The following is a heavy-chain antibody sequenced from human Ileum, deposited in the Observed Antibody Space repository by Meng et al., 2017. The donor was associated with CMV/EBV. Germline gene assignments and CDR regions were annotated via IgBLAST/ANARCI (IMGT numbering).Heavy chain of an antibody. V-gene: IGHV3-23*01. J-gene: IGHJ2*01. CDR3: ARDWGSGWFKSNYWYFDV. Sequence: GESLKISCAASGYTFTSYAMSWVRQAPGKGLEWVSAIGGSGDSTYYADSVRGRFTISRDNSKNTLYQQMDSLRAEDTAVYYCARDWGSGWFKSNYWYFDVWGRGTLVTVSS. CDR2: IGGSGDST. CDR1: GYTFTSYA. D-gene: IGHD6-19*01.